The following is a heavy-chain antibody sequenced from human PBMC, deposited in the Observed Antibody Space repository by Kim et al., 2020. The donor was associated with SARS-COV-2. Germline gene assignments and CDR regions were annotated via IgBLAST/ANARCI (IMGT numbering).Heavy chain of an antibody. Sequence: VKDRFTISRDKSKNTLYLQMNSLKAEDTAVYYCAKEAGLDYYDSSGYCMDVWGQGTTVTVSS. J-gene: IGHJ6*02. V-gene: IGHV3-30*02. CDR3: AKEAGLDYYDSSGYCMDV. D-gene: IGHD3-22*01.